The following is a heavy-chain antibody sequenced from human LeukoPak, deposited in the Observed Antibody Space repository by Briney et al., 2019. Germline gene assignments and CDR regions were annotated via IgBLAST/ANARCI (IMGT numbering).Heavy chain of an antibody. CDR2: IYYSGST. CDR3: ARLSTRYCSSTSCARSWFDP. Sequence: SETPSLTCTVSGGSISSYYWSWIRQPPGKGLEWIGYIYYSGSTNYNPSLKSRVTISVDTSKNQFSLKLSSVTAADTAVYYCARLSTRYCSSTSCARSWFDPWGQGTLVTVSS. J-gene: IGHJ5*02. CDR1: GGSISSYY. D-gene: IGHD2-2*01. V-gene: IGHV4-59*08.